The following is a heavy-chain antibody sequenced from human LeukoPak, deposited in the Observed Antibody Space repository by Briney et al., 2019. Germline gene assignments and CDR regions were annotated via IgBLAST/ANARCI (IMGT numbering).Heavy chain of an antibody. J-gene: IGHJ4*02. CDR2: IYYSGST. CDR1: GGSISPYH. CDR3: ARVMIDSSGYYYFDY. V-gene: IGHV4-59*12. D-gene: IGHD3-22*01. Sequence: SETLSLTCTVSGGSISPYHWSWIRQPPGKGLEWIGYIYYSGSTYYNPSLKSRVTISVDTSKNQFSLKLSSVTAADTAVYYCARVMIDSSGYYYFDYWGQGTLVTVSS.